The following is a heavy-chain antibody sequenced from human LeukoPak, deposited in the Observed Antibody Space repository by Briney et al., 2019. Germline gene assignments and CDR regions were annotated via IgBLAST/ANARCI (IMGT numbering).Heavy chain of an antibody. J-gene: IGHJ5*02. CDR2: IYYSGST. V-gene: IGHV4-39*07. CDR1: GGSISSSSYY. CDR3: ARAQSSSWYLPPDP. D-gene: IGHD6-13*01. Sequence: SETLSLTCTVSGGSISSSSYYWGWIRQPPGKGLEWIGSIYYSGSTYYNPSLKSRVTISVDTSKNQFSLKLSSVTAADTAVYYCARAQSSSWYLPPDPWGQGTLVTVSS.